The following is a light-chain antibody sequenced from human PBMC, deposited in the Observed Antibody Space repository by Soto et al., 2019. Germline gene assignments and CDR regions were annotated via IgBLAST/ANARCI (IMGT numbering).Light chain of an antibody. CDR3: QQYGSSPGT. Sequence: EIVLTQSPGTLSLSPGERATLSCRASQCFSSSYLAWYQQNLGQVPRLLIYGVSSRATGIPDRFSGIGSGTDFTLTFSRLEPEDFAVYYCQQYGSSPGTFGQGTKVDIK. CDR1: QCFSSSY. V-gene: IGKV3-20*01. J-gene: IGKJ1*01. CDR2: GVS.